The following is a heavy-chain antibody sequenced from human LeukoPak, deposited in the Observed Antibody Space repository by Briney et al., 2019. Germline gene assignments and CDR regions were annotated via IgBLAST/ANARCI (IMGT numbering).Heavy chain of an antibody. CDR2: ISYDGSNK. Sequence: GGSLRLSCAASGFTFSSYGMHWVRQAPGKGLEWVAVISYDGSNKYYADSVKGRFTISRDNSKNTLYLQMNSLRAEDTAVYYCAKSDSSGYYGVYWGQGTLVTVSS. V-gene: IGHV3-30*18. J-gene: IGHJ4*02. D-gene: IGHD3-22*01. CDR3: AKSDSSGYYGVY. CDR1: GFTFSSYG.